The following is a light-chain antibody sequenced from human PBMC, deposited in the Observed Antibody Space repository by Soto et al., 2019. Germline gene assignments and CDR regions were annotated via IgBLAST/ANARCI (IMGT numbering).Light chain of an antibody. CDR3: QRYYNAPVT. Sequence: DIQMTQSPSSLSASVGDRVTITCRASPGIDNYLAWYQQKPGGVTNLLIYAASTLRSGVPSRFSDGRSGTNFTITISSLQPEDFATDYSQRYYNAPVTFGQGTKEEIK. V-gene: IGKV1-27*01. J-gene: IGKJ1*01. CDR1: PGIDNY. CDR2: AAS.